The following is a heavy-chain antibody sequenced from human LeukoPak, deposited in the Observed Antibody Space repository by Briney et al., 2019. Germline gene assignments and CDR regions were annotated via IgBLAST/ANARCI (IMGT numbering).Heavy chain of an antibody. Sequence: AASVKVSCKASGGTFSSYAISWVRQAPGQGLEWMGGIIPIFGTANYAQKFQGRVTITTDESTSTAYMELSSLRSEDTAVYYCARAFIAAGPCYFDYWGQGTLVTVSS. CDR3: ARAFIAAGPCYFDY. J-gene: IGHJ4*02. CDR2: IIPIFGTA. CDR1: GGTFSSYA. V-gene: IGHV1-69*05. D-gene: IGHD6-13*01.